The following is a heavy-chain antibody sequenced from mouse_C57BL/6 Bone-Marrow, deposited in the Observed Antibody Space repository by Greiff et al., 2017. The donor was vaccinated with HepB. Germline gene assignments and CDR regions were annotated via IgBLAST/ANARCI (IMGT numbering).Heavy chain of an antibody. J-gene: IGHJ2*01. CDR3: ARSLYYYGFDY. D-gene: IGHD1-1*01. CDR2: IYPRSGNT. V-gene: IGHV1-81*01. Sequence: VQLQQSGAELARPGASVKLSCKASGYTFTSYGISWVKQRTGQGLEWIGEIYPRSGNTYYNEKFKGKATLTADISSSTAYMELRSLTSEDSAVYFCARSLYYYGFDYWGQGTTLTVSS. CDR1: GYTFTSYG.